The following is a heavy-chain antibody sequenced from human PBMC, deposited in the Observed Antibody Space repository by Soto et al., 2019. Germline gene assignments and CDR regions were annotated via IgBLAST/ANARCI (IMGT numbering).Heavy chain of an antibody. J-gene: IGHJ4*02. D-gene: IGHD3-10*01. CDR3: ARAHSMVRGVIDDDY. V-gene: IGHV4-31*03. CDR1: GGSISSGGYY. Sequence: SETLSLTCTVSGGSISSGGYYWSWIRQHPGKGLEWIGYIYYSGSTYYNPSLKSRVTISVDTSKNQISLKLRSVTAADTAVYYCARAHSMVRGVIDDDYWGQGTLVTVSS. CDR2: IYYSGST.